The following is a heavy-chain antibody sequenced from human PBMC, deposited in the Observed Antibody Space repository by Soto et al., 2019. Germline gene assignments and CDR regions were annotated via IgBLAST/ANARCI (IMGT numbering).Heavy chain of an antibody. CDR2: ISGSGGST. D-gene: IGHD1-20*01. V-gene: IGHV3-23*01. CDR3: AKDNPPYKRLDY. J-gene: IGHJ4*02. CDR1: GFTFSSYA. Sequence: GALRLSCAASGFTFSSYAMSWVRQAPGKGLEWVSAISGSGGSTYYADSVKGRFTISRDNSKNTLYLQMNSLRAEDTAVYYCAKDNPPYKRLDYWGQGTLVTVSS.